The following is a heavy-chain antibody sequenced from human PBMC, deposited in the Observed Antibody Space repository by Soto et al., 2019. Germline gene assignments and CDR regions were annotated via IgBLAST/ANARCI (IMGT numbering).Heavy chain of an antibody. CDR3: AKRSLPNRIAAAGFDP. Sequence: GGSLRLSCAASGFTFSSYSMNWVRQAPGKGLEWVSYISSSSSTIYYADSVKGRFTISRDNAKNTLSLQMNSLRADDTAVYYCAKRSLPNRIAAAGFDPWGQGTLVTVSS. CDR1: GFTFSSYS. V-gene: IGHV3-48*01. J-gene: IGHJ5*02. D-gene: IGHD6-13*01. CDR2: ISSSSSTI.